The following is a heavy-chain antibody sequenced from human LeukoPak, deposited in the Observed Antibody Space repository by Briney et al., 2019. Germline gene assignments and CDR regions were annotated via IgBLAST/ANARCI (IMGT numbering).Heavy chain of an antibody. CDR1: GFTFSSYA. V-gene: IGHV3-23*01. D-gene: IGHD3-22*01. CDR2: ISGSGGST. Sequence: GGSLRLSCAASGFTFSSYAMSWVRQAPGKGLEWVSAISGSGGSTYYADSVKGRFTISGDNSKNTLYLQMNSLRAEDTAVYYCAKYYYDSSGYPRFDPWGQGTLVTVSS. J-gene: IGHJ5*02. CDR3: AKYYYDSSGYPRFDP.